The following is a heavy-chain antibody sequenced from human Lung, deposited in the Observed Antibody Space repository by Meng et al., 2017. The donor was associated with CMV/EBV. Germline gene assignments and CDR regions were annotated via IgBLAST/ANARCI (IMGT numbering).Heavy chain of an antibody. CDR1: NFSGNG. D-gene: IGHD3-10*01. CDR2: IWYDGSNK. CDR3: AKEGLWFGELLPAPYFDY. J-gene: IGHJ4*02. Sequence: NFSGNGMQWVRQAPGKGLEWVAVIWYDGSNKYYADSVKGRFTSSRDNSKNTLYLQMNSLRAEDTAVYYCAKEGLWFGELLPAPYFDYWGQGTLVTVSS. V-gene: IGHV3-33*06.